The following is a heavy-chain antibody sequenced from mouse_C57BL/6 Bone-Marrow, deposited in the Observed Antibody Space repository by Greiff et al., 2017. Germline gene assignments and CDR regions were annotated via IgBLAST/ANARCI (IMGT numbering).Heavy chain of an antibody. CDR2: FHPYNDDT. CDR1: GYTFTTYP. Sequence: QVQLKESGAELVKPGASVKMSCKASGYTFTTYPIEWMKQNHGKSLEWIGNFHPYNDDTKYNEKFKGKATLTAEKSSNTVYLELSRLTSDDSAVYYCARSSTFFYYFDYWGQGTTLTVSS. CDR3: ARSSTFFYYFDY. J-gene: IGHJ2*01. V-gene: IGHV1-47*01. D-gene: IGHD5-1*01.